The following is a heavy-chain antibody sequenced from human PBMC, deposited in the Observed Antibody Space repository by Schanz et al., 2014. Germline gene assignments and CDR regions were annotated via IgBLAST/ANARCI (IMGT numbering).Heavy chain of an antibody. CDR1: GFTFSNYAM. CDR2: IYHSGNT. CDR3: ARDSLRGATGGYGMDV. J-gene: IGHJ6*02. V-gene: IGHV4-4*02. D-gene: IGHD2-8*02. Sequence: QVQLLQFGGGVVQPGGSLRLSCAASGFTFSNYAMSRVRQAPGKGLEWIGEIYHSGNTNYNASLKSRVTISVDKSKNQFSLKVRSVTAADTAVYYCARDSLRGATGGYGMDVWGQGTTVTVSS.